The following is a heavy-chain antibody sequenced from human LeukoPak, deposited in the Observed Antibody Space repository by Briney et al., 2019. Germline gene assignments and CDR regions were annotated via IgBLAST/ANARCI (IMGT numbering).Heavy chain of an antibody. CDR3: ARVRRDYDILTGPLDY. V-gene: IGHV1-2*02. CDR1: GYTFTGYY. J-gene: IGHJ4*02. D-gene: IGHD3-9*01. Sequence: ASVKVSCKASGYTFTGYYMHWVRQAPGQRLEWMGWINPNSGGTNYAQKFQGRVTMTRDTSISTAYMELSRLRSDDTAVYYCARVRRDYDILTGPLDYWGQGTLVTVSS. CDR2: INPNSGGT.